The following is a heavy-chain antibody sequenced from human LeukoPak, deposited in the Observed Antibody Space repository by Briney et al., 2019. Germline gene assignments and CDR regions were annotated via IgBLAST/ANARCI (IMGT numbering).Heavy chain of an antibody. CDR3: AKDGADWFDP. CDR2: VSPNGETA. CDR1: GFIFRNYG. V-gene: IGHV3-23*01. J-gene: IGHJ5*02. D-gene: IGHD3-16*01. Sequence: GGSLRLSCAASGFIFRNYGMNWVRQPPGKGLEWVSGVSPNGETAYYADSVKGRFTISRDNSKNTLYLQMNSLRAEDTAVYYCAKDGADWFDPWGQGTLVTVSS.